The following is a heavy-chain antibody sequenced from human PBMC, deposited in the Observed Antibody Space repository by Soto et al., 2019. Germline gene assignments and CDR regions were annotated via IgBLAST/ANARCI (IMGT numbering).Heavy chain of an antibody. J-gene: IGHJ5*02. D-gene: IGHD6-19*01. CDR2: ISAYNGNT. CDR1: GYTFTSYG. V-gene: IGHV1-18*04. CDR3: ARGVAVAGEPGNWFDP. Sequence: ASVKVSCKASGYTFTSYGISWVRQAPGQGLEWMGWISAYNGNTSYAQKLQGRVTMTTDTSTSTAYMELRSLRSDDTAVYYCARGVAVAGEPGNWFDPWGQGTLVTVSS.